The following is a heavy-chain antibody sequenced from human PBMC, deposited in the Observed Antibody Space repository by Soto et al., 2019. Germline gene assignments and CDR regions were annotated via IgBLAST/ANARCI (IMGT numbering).Heavy chain of an antibody. CDR3: ARGNHRWLQLWYFDL. CDR1: GGTFSSYT. J-gene: IGHJ2*01. V-gene: IGHV1-69*12. CDR2: IIPIFGTA. D-gene: IGHD5-12*01. Sequence: QVQLVQSGAEVKKPGSSVTVSCKASGGTFSSYTIGWVRQAPGLGLEWMGGIIPIFGTANYAQKFQGRVTITADESTSTAYMELSSLRSEDTAVYYCARGNHRWLQLWYFDLWGRGTLVTVSS.